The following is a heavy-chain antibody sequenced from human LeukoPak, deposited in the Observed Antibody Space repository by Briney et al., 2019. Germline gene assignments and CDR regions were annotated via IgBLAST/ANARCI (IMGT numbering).Heavy chain of an antibody. CDR3: ARESRLSAY. V-gene: IGHV3-53*01. CDR2: IYSGGST. CDR1: GFTVSSNY. J-gene: IGHJ4*02. Sequence: PGGSLRLSYAASGFTVSSNYMSWVRQAPGKGLEWVSVIYSGGSTYYADSVKGRFTISRDNAKNSLYLQMNSLRAEDTAVYYCARESRLSAYWGRGTLVTVSS. D-gene: IGHD3-16*02.